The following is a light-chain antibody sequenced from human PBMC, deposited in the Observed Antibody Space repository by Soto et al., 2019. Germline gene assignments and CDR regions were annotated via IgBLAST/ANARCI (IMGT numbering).Light chain of an antibody. CDR1: QSVGSY. J-gene: IGKJ4*01. V-gene: IGKV3-11*01. CDR2: DAS. CDR3: QQRSNWPPLT. Sequence: EIVLTQSPATLSLSPGERATLSCRASQSVGSYLAWYQQKPGQAPRLLIYDASNRATGIPARFSASGSGTDFTLTISSLEPEDFAVYYCQQRSNWPPLTFGGGTKVEIK.